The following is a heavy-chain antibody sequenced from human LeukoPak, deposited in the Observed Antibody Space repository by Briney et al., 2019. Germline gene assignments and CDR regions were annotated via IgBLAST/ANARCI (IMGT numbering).Heavy chain of an antibody. V-gene: IGHV4-61*02. CDR3: ARLIVEVNWFDH. CDR2: IYTSGST. J-gene: IGHJ5*02. D-gene: IGHD3-22*01. CDR1: GGSISSGSYY. Sequence: SQTLSLTCTVSGGSISSGSYYWSWIRQPAGKGLEWIGRIYTSGSTNYNPSLKSRVTISVDTSKNQFSLTLSSVTAADTAVYYCARLIVEVNWFDHWGQGTLVTVSS.